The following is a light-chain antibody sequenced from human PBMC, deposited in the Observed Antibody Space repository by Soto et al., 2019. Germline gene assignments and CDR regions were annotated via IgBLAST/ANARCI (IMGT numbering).Light chain of an antibody. CDR1: SSDVAAYNF. CDR3: SSYTSGGNYV. V-gene: IGLV2-14*01. CDR2: DVS. Sequence: QSLLTQPASVSGSPGQSVAISCTGTSSDVAAYNFVSWYQQHPGKAPKLMVFDVSNRPSGVSDRFSGSKSGNMASLTISGLQAEDEADYYCSSYTSGGNYVFGTGTKVTVL. J-gene: IGLJ1*01.